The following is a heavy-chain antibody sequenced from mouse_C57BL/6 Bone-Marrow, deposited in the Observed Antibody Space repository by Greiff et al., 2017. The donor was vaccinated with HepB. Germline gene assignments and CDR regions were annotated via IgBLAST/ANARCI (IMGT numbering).Heavy chain of an antibody. CDR1: GYAFSSYW. V-gene: IGHV1-80*01. CDR2: IYPGDGDT. Sequence: VKLQQSGAELVKPGASVKISCKASGYAFSSYWMNWVKQRPGKGLEWIGQIYPGDGDTNYNGKFKGKATLTADKSSSTAYMQLSSLTSEDSAVYFCARAYYYGSSYLDYWGQGTTLTVSS. D-gene: IGHD1-1*01. CDR3: ARAYYYGSSYLDY. J-gene: IGHJ2*01.